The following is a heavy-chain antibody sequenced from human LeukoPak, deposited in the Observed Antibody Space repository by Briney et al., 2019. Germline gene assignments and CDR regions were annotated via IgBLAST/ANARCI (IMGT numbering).Heavy chain of an antibody. J-gene: IGHJ4*02. CDR3: AKASIMYYDIPFFDY. V-gene: IGHV3-23*01. CDR2: ISGSGGST. D-gene: IGHD3-9*01. Sequence: GRSLRLSCAASGFTFSSYAMSWVRQAPGKGLEWVSAISGSGGSTYYADSVKGRFTISRDNSKNTLYLQMNSLRAEDTAVYYCAKASIMYYDIPFFDYWGQGTLVTVSS. CDR1: GFTFSSYA.